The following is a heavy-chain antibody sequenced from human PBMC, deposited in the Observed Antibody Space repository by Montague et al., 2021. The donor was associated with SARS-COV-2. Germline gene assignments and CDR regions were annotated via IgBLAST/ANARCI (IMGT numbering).Heavy chain of an antibody. CDR1: GGSVSSDSYY. D-gene: IGHD5-24*01. CDR3: AREDRWNWFDP. V-gene: IGHV4-61*01. CDR2: FYYRGST. Sequence: SETLSLTCTVSGGSVSSDSYYWSWIRQPPGKGLEWIGYFYYRGSTNYNPSLETRVTISVDPSKNQFSLKMRSVTAADTAVYYCAREDRWNWFDPWGQGTLVIVSS. J-gene: IGHJ5*02.